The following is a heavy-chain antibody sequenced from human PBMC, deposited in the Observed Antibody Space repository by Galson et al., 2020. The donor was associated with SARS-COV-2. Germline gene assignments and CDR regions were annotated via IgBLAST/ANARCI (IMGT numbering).Heavy chain of an antibody. CDR2: ISSSGTT. Sequence: SETLSLTCSVSGGSISGSPYYWGWIRQPPGQGLEWLASISSSGTTYYNPSLQSRVTISVEASKNQFSLKLTSATAADTAVYYCVNTMVRGVIRYWGRGTLVTVSS. CDR1: GGSISGSPYY. V-gene: IGHV4-39*01. CDR3: VNTMVRGVIRY. J-gene: IGHJ4*02. D-gene: IGHD3-10*01.